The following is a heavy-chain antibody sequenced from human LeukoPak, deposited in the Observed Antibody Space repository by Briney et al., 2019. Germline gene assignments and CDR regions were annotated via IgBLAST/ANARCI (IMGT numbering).Heavy chain of an antibody. D-gene: IGHD3-3*01. V-gene: IGHV3-53*04. J-gene: IGHJ6*02. Sequence: PGGSLRLSCAASGFTVSINYMSCVRQAPGKGLEWVSLIYSAGGTYYTDSVKGRFTISRHSSKNTLYLQMNSLRGEDTAVYYCARFLGRITISGVVPYGMDVWGQGTTVTVSS. CDR2: IYSAGGT. CDR1: GFTVSINY. CDR3: ARFLGRITISGVVPYGMDV.